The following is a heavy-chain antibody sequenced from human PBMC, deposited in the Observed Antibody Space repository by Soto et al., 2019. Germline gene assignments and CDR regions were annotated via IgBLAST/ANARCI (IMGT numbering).Heavy chain of an antibody. V-gene: IGHV4-34*01. J-gene: IGHJ4*02. CDR2: INHSGST. CDR3: ARVMGAVPFFDY. CDR1: GGSFSGYY. Sequence: PSETLSLTCAVYGGSFSGYYWSWIRQPPGKGLEWIGEINHSGSTNYNPSLKSRVTISVDTSKNQFSLKLSPVTAADTAVYYCARVMGAVPFFDYWGQGTLVTVSS. D-gene: IGHD1-26*01.